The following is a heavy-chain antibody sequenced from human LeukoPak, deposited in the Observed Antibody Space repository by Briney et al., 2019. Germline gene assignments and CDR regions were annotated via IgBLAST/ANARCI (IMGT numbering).Heavy chain of an antibody. Sequence: PGGSLRLSCAASGFXFSGSAIHWVRQASGKGLEWVGGIRSKVNSYATAYAASVEGRLTISRDDSKNTAYLQMNSLNTEDTAVYYCTSSRGDYYYYGMDVLGQGTTVTVSS. CDR3: TSSRGDYYYYGMDV. CDR1: GFXFSGSA. J-gene: IGHJ6*02. V-gene: IGHV3-73*01. CDR2: IRSKVNSYAT. D-gene: IGHD3-10*01.